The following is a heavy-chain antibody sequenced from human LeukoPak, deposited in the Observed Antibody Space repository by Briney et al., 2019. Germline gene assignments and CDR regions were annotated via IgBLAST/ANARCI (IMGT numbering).Heavy chain of an antibody. Sequence: GGSLTLSCGAAGFTFSNYAMTWVRQAPGKGPQWVSSIYGNSKKTFYADFVKGRFTISRDNAKNTLYLQMNSLRVEDTAVYYCVQSELRPFKAFDWGQGTQVTVSS. D-gene: IGHD1-7*01. CDR1: GFTFSNYA. CDR3: VQSELRPFKAFD. V-gene: IGHV3-23*01. CDR2: IYGNSKKT. J-gene: IGHJ1*01.